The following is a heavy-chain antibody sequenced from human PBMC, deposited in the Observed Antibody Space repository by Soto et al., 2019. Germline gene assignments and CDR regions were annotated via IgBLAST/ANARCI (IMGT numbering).Heavy chain of an antibody. J-gene: IGHJ4*02. Sequence: GGSLRLSCAASGFKFSNYAMSWFRQAPGKGLEWVSLISATGGGTYYADSVKGRFTISRDNSHNTLYLQVHSLTAEDTAVYYCAKDRRAGGNSAFYFDFWGQGVQVTVSS. D-gene: IGHD3-16*01. CDR2: ISATGGGT. CDR3: AKDRRAGGNSAFYFDF. CDR1: GFKFSNYA. V-gene: IGHV3-23*01.